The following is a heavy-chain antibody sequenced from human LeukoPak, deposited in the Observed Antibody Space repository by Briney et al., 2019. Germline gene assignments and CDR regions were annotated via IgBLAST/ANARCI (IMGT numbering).Heavy chain of an antibody. Sequence: PSETLSLTCTVSGGSISSGNYYRGWIRQPPGKGLEWIGGIYHTGSTHYKPSLKSRVTISVDTSKNQFSLRLTSVTAADTAVYYCILGGKLDYWGQGILVTVSS. J-gene: IGHJ4*02. D-gene: IGHD3-10*01. CDR2: IYHTGST. CDR1: GGSISSGNYY. CDR3: ILGGKLDY. V-gene: IGHV4-39*01.